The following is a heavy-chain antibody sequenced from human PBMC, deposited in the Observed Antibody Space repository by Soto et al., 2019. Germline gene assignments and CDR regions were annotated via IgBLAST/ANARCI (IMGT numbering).Heavy chain of an antibody. Sequence: PSETLSLTCAVSGYSISSTNWWGWIRQPPGRGLEWIGYIYYSGTTYYTPSLKSRVTMSVGSSKNQFSLKLSSVTAVDTAVYYCARTRGSKNYGMDVWGQGTSVTVSS. CDR2: IYYSGTT. CDR1: GYSISSTNW. V-gene: IGHV4-28*01. J-gene: IGHJ6*02. CDR3: ARTRGSKNYGMDV. D-gene: IGHD1-26*01.